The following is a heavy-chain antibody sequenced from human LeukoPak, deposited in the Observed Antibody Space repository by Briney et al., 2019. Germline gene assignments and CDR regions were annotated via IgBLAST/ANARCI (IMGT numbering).Heavy chain of an antibody. J-gene: IGHJ4*01. Sequence: GGSLRLSCAASGFTFSGSAMHWVRQASGKGLEWVGRIRSKANNYATEYAAPVKGRFTISRDDSKNTAFLQMNSLKTEDTAVYYCTRXGRXXNGXXXFD. V-gene: IGHV3-73*01. CDR3: TRXGRXXNGXXXFD. D-gene: IGHD2-8*01. CDR1: GFTFSGSA. CDR2: IRSKANNYAT.